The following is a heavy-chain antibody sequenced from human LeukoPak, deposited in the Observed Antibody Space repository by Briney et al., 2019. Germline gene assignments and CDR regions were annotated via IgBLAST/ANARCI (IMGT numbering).Heavy chain of an antibody. CDR1: GFTFSSYA. CDR2: ISGSGGST. Sequence: GGSLRLSCAASGFTFSSYAMSWVRQAPGXGLEWVXAISGSGGSTYYADSVKGRFTISRDNSKNTLYLQMNSLRAEDTAVYYCAKSFLTMIVVVTEYYFDYWAREPWSPSPQ. D-gene: IGHD3-22*01. CDR3: AKSFLTMIVVVTEYYFDY. J-gene: IGHJ4*02. V-gene: IGHV3-23*01.